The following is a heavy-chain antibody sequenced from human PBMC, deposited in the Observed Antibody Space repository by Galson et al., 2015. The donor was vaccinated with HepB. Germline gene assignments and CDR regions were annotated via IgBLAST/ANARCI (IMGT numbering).Heavy chain of an antibody. CDR1: GFTFSSYS. D-gene: IGHD2-15*01. CDR3: ARDHCSGGSCYSSWYFDL. J-gene: IGHJ2*01. Sequence: SLRLSCAASGFTFSSYSMNWVRQAPGKGLEWVSYISSSSSTIYYADSVKGRFTISRDNAKNSLYLQMNSLRGEDTAVYYCARDHCSGGSCYSSWYFDLWGRGTLVTVSS. CDR2: ISSSSSTI. V-gene: IGHV3-48*01.